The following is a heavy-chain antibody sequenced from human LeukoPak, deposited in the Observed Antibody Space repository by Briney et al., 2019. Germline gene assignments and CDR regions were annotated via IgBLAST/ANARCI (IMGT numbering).Heavy chain of an antibody. CDR2: ITRSSSFV. J-gene: IGHJ4*02. V-gene: IGHV3-21*01. Sequence: GGSLRLSCAASGFTFSSYSMNWVRQAPGKGLEWVSSITRSSSFVYYADSVKGRFTISRDNAKNSLYLQMSSLRAEDTAVYYCARDRDYAFDYWGQGTLVTVSS. D-gene: IGHD4-17*01. CDR3: ARDRDYAFDY. CDR1: GFTFSSYS.